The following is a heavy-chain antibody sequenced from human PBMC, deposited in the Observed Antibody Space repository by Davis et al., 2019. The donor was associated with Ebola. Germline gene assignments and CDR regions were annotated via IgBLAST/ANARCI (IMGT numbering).Heavy chain of an antibody. CDR3: ARDIVGGSHYYYYYMDV. Sequence: ASVKVSCKASGYTFTSYARHWVRQAPGQRLEWMGWINAGNGNTKYSQKFQGRVTITRDTSASTAYMELSSLRSEDTAVYYCARDIVGGSHYYYYYMDVWGKGTTVTVSS. CDR2: INAGNGNT. D-gene: IGHD2-15*01. CDR1: GYTFTSYA. J-gene: IGHJ6*03. V-gene: IGHV1-3*01.